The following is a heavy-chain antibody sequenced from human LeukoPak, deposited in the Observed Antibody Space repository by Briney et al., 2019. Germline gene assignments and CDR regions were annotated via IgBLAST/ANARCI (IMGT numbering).Heavy chain of an antibody. CDR3: AKDIVVVPAANIAAAGNY. CDR1: GFTFSSYA. D-gene: IGHD2-2*01. V-gene: IGHV3-23*01. J-gene: IGHJ4*02. CDR2: ISGSGGST. Sequence: GGSLRLSCAASGFTFSSYAMSWVRQAPGRGLEWVSAISGSGGSTYYADSVKGRFTISRDNSKNTLYLQMNSLRAEDTAVYYCAKDIVVVPAANIAAAGNYWGQGTLVTVSS.